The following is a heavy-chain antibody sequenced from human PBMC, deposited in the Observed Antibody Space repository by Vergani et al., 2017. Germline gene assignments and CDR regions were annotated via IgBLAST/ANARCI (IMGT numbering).Heavy chain of an antibody. J-gene: IGHJ5*02. CDR1: GFTFSSYS. CDR2: ISSSSSYI. CDR3: AKGRRQFEGWFDP. V-gene: IGHV3-21*04. D-gene: IGHD3-16*01. Sequence: EVQLVESGGGLVKPGGSLRLSCAASGFTFSSYSMNWVRQAPGKGLEWVSSISSSSSYIYYADSVKGRFTISRDNAKNSLYLQMNSLRAEDTALYYCAKGRRQFEGWFDPWGQGTLVTVSS.